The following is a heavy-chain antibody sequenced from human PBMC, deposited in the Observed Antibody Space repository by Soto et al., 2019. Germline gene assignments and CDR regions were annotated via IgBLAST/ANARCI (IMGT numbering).Heavy chain of an antibody. CDR2: IIPMFGTA. CDR1: GGTFSTDA. CDR3: ASGIQLWLRRINNGYSG. D-gene: IGHD5-18*01. V-gene: IGHV1-69*12. J-gene: IGHJ4*02. Sequence: QVQLVQSGAEVKKPESSVKFSCKAPGGTFSTDAISWVRQAPGQGLEWMGGIIPMFGTANYAQRFQDRVTITADESTNTVYMELSSLRSEDTAVYFCASGIQLWLRRINNGYSGWGQGTLVTVSS.